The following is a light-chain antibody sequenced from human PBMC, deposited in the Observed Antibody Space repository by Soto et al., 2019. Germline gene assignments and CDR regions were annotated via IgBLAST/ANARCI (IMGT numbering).Light chain of an antibody. J-gene: IGKJ2*01. CDR1: QSVSSSD. V-gene: IGKV3-20*01. Sequence: EIVLTQSPGTLSLSPGARATLSCRASQSVSSSDLAWYQQKPGQAPRLLIYGSSTRATGIPDRLSGSGSGTDYNLTISRLEPEDFAVYYCQQYGGSPLYTFGQGTKLEIK. CDR2: GSS. CDR3: QQYGGSPLYT.